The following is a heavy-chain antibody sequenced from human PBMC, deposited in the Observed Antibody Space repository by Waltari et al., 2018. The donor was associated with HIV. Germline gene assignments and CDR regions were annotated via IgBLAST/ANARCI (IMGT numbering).Heavy chain of an antibody. V-gene: IGHV3-48*01. J-gene: IGHJ4*02. D-gene: IGHD6-6*01. CDR1: GFTVRDYG. CDR3: ARDPVYSGSSLVYYFDY. CDR2: ISSSSSTI. Sequence: EVQLVASGGGLVQPGGSLGLSCAASGFTVRDYGMTWVRQAPGKGLEWVSYISSSSSTIYYADSVKGRFTISRDNAKNSLYLQMNSLRAEDTAVYYCARDPVYSGSSLVYYFDYWGQGTLVTVSS.